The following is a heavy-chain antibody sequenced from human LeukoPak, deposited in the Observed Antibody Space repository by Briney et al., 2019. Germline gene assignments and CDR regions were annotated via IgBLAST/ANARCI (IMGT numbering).Heavy chain of an antibody. CDR1: GYTFTGYY. Sequence: ASVKVSCKASGYTFTGYYMHWVRQAPGQGLEWMGWINPNSGGTNYAQKFQGRVTMTRDTSISTAYMELSRLRSDDTAVYYCARLGSSSSADAFDIWGQGTRVTVPS. J-gene: IGHJ3*02. CDR3: ARLGSSSSADAFDI. V-gene: IGHV1-2*02. D-gene: IGHD6-6*01. CDR2: INPNSGGT.